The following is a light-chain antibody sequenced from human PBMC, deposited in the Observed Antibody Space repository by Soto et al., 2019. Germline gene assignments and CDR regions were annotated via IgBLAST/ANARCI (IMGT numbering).Light chain of an antibody. Sequence: EIVLTQSPATLSVSPGERATLSCRASQSVSSYLAWYQQKPGQAPRLLIYDASTRATGIPARFSGSGSGTDFTLTISGLQSEDFAVYYCQQRSNWPGVTFGQGTKVEI. CDR3: QQRSNWPGVT. J-gene: IGKJ1*01. CDR1: QSVSSY. V-gene: IGKV3-11*01. CDR2: DAS.